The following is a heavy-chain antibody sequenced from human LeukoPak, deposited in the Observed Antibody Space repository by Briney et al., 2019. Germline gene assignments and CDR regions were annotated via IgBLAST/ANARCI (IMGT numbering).Heavy chain of an antibody. CDR2: ISSSGGYI. CDR1: GFTFSNSS. D-gene: IGHD4/OR15-4a*01. V-gene: IGHV3-21*01. CDR3: AKSLTPDRDWFDS. Sequence: GGSLRLSCAASGFTFSNSSMNWVRQAPGKGLEWVSSISSSGGYIYFADSVKGRFTISRDNAKNSVSLQMNSLRGEDTAVYYCAKSLTPDRDWFDSWGQGTLVIVSS. J-gene: IGHJ5*01.